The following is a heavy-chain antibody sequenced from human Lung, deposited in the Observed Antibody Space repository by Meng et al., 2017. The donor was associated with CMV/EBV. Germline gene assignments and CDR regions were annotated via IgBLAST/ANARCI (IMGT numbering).Heavy chain of an antibody. CDR1: GFSFNHFA. CDR2: VSYDGSQK. V-gene: IGHV3-30*14. Sequence: GESLKISCAASGFSFNHFAMHWVRQGPGKGLEWVAIVSYDGSQKYYADSVKGRFTISRDNSKNTVYLQMNSLRAEDTATFYCVRSYNNNWHTFDYWGQGQXVTVDS. CDR3: VRSYNNNWHTFDY. D-gene: IGHD1-14*01. J-gene: IGHJ4*02.